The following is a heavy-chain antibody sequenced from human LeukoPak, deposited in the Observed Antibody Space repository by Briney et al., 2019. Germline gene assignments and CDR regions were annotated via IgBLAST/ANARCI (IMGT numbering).Heavy chain of an antibody. V-gene: IGHV3-7*01. J-gene: IGHJ4*02. CDR1: GFTFSSDW. CDR2: IKEDGSDK. Sequence: GGSLRLSCAASGFTFSSDWMSWVRQAPGKGLEWVADIKEDGSDKYYVDSVKGRFTISRDNAKNSLYLQMNSLRAEDTAVYYCAKNGHYLDSWGQGTLVTVSS. CDR3: AKNGHYLDS. D-gene: IGHD2-8*01.